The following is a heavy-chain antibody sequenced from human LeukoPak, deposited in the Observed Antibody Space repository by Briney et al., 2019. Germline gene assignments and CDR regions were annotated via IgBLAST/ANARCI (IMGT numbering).Heavy chain of an antibody. J-gene: IGHJ4*02. CDR2: ISFDATKS. Sequence: PGGSLRLSCAASGFTFSRYALHWVRQAPGKGLEWVAVISFDATKSYYADAVKGRFSISRDNSNSTLCLQMNSLRENDTAVYHCARGRGATKKYWRQGTLVTVSS. CDR3: ARGRGATKKY. V-gene: IGHV3-30*04. CDR1: GFTFSRYA. D-gene: IGHD1-26*01.